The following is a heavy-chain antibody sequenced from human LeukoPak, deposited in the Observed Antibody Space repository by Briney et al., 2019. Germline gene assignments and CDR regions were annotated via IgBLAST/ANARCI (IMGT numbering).Heavy chain of an antibody. Sequence: KPSETLSLTCTVSGVYITNGLYFWNWIRQPAGKGLEWIGRIYSNGDTNYNPSLKSRVTISQDRTRNQFSLKLSSVTAADTAVYYCARGRPDGSGSYYKFDPWGQGTLVTVSS. CDR3: ARGRPDGSGSYYKFDP. CDR2: IYSNGDT. V-gene: IGHV4-61*02. D-gene: IGHD3-10*01. J-gene: IGHJ5*02. CDR1: GVYITNGLYF.